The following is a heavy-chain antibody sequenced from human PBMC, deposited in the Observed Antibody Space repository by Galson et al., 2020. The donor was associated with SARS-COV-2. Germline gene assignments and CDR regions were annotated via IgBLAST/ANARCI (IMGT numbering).Heavy chain of an antibody. D-gene: IGHD4-17*01. CDR3: ARSYGDYYFDY. J-gene: IGHJ4*02. V-gene: IGHV3-53*04. CDR2: IYSGGST. Sequence: ESLKISCAASGFTVSSNYMSWVRQAPGKGLEWVSVIYSGGSTYYADSVKGRFTISRHNSKNTLYLQMNSLRAEDTAVYYCARSYGDYYFDYWGQGTLVTVSS. CDR1: GFTVSSNY.